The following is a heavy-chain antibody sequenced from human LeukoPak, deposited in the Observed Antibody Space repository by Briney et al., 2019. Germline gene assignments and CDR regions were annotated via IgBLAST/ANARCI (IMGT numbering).Heavy chain of an antibody. Sequence: GGLRLSSAASLATPYVYTTCAGCAGPEKRVWCVSLICGDGSSTYYADTVKCRFTISRDNSKNSLYLQMNSLRTEDSALYYCAKDISSSESCSDYYGVDVWGQGTTVTVSS. CDR3: AKDISSSESCSDYYGVDV. CDR1: LATPYVYT. D-gene: IGHD1-26*01. V-gene: IGHV3-43*01. CDR2: ICGDGSST. J-gene: IGHJ6*02.